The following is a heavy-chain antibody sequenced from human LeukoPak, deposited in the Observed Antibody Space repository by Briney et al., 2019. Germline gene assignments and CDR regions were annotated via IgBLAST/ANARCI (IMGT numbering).Heavy chain of an antibody. CDR1: GYTFTSYG. CDR3: ARDLRIGYYDSSGFGGHYFDY. CDR2: ISAYNGNT. J-gene: IGHJ4*02. V-gene: IGHV1-18*01. D-gene: IGHD3-22*01. Sequence: GASVKVSCKASGYTFTSYGISWVRQAPGQGLEWMGWISAYNGNTNYAQKLQGRVTMTTDTSTSTAYMELRSLRSDDTAVYYCARDLRIGYYDSSGFGGHYFDYWGQGTLVTVSS.